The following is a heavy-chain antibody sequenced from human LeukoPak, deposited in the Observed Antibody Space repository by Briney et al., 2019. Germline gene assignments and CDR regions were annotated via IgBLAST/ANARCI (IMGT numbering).Heavy chain of an antibody. CDR1: GFTFNTYW. J-gene: IGHJ5*01. Sequence: GGSLRLSCAASGFTFNTYWMHWVRQVPGKGLVWVSRINGDGSSTAYADSVKDRFTISRDNAKNTAYLQMNSLRAEDTAVYYCAREKGSSNYDSWGQGTLVTVSS. V-gene: IGHV3-74*03. D-gene: IGHD4-11*01. CDR3: AREKGSSNYDS. CDR2: INGDGSST.